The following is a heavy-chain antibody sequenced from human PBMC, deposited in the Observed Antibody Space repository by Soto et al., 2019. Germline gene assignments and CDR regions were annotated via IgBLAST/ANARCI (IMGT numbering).Heavy chain of an antibody. J-gene: IGHJ4*02. CDR2: ISKSSSTI. CDR3: ASGGWGSSWYEGGSRIDY. CDR1: GFTFSNNA. Sequence: PGGSLRLSCTASGFTFSNNAMNWVRQAPGKGLEWVSHISKSSSTIFYAASVKGRFTISRDNAENSLYLQMNSLRAEDTAVYYCASGGWGSSWYEGGSRIDYWGQGALVTVSS. V-gene: IGHV3-48*01. D-gene: IGHD6-13*01.